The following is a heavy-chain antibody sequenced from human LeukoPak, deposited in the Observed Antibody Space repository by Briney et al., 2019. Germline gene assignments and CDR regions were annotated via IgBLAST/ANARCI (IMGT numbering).Heavy chain of an antibody. CDR2: IIPIFGTA. CDR1: GGTFSSYA. V-gene: IGHV1-69*13. Sequence: SVRVSCKASGGTFSSYAISWVRQAPGQGLEWMGGIIPIFGTANYAQKFQGRVTITADESTGTAYMELSSLRSEDTAVYYCARDHKPSYYYDSSGYFDYWGQGTLVTVSS. CDR3: ARDHKPSYYYDSSGYFDY. J-gene: IGHJ4*02. D-gene: IGHD3-22*01.